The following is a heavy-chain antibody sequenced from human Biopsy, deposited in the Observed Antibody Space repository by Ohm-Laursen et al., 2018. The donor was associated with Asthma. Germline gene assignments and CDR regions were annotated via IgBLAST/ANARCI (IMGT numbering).Heavy chain of an antibody. CDR3: VRGSSGWHHGPFHYYYGLDV. Sequence: GTLSLTCSLSSGSGGYMRSGNYYWGWIRQPPGKGLEWIGSIYYSGTTYYNPSLESRGTVSADTSKNQFPLILTSATAADTAVYYCVRGSSGWHHGPFHYYYGLDVWGQGTTATVSS. J-gene: IGHJ6*02. D-gene: IGHD6-25*01. CDR2: IYYSGTT. CDR1: SGSGGYMRSGNYY. V-gene: IGHV4-39*01.